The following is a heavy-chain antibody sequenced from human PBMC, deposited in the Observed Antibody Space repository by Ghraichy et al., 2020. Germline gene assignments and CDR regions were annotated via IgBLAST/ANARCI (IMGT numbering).Heavy chain of an antibody. CDR2: ISAYNGNT. CDR3: ARDNGYYGSGSSAPYYYYGMDV. J-gene: IGHJ6*02. Sequence: ASVKVSCKASGYTFTSYGISWVRQAPGQGLEWMRWISAYNGNTNYAQKLQGRVTMTTDTSTSTAYMELRSLRSDDTAVYYCARDNGYYGSGSSAPYYYYGMDVWGQGTTVTVSS. V-gene: IGHV1-18*01. CDR1: GYTFTSYG. D-gene: IGHD3-10*01.